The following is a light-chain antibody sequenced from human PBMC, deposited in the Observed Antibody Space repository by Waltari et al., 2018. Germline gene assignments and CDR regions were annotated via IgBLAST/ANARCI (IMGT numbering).Light chain of an antibody. J-gene: IGKJ5*01. V-gene: IGKV4-1*01. Sequence: DIVLTQSPDSLAVSLGERATINCKSSQSVLYSSTNKNYLAWYQQKPGQPPKLLIYWASTRESGVPDRFSGSGSGADFTLTISSLRAEDVAVYYCQQYYSTPPITFGQGTRLEIK. CDR1: QSVLYSSTNKNY. CDR2: WAS. CDR3: QQYYSTPPIT.